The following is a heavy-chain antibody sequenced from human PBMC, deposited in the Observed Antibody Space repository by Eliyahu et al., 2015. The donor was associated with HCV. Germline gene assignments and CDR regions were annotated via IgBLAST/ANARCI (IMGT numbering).Heavy chain of an antibody. CDR3: ARGRRRVLGCSGGSCYLEYDY. CDR1: GGSFSGYY. V-gene: IGHV4-34*01. D-gene: IGHD2-15*01. CDR2: INHSGXT. Sequence: QVQLQQWGAGLLKPSETLSLTCAVYGGSFSGYYWSWIRQPPGKGLGWIGEINHSGXTNYNPSLXSRVTISVDTSKNQFSLKLSSVTAADTAVYYCARGRRRVLGCSGGSCYLEYDYWGQGTLVTVSS. J-gene: IGHJ4*02.